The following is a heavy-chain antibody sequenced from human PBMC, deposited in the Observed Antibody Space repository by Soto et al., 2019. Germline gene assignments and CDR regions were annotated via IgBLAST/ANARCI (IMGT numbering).Heavy chain of an antibody. V-gene: IGHV4-30-2*01. Sequence: PSETLSISCAVSGGSISSGGYSWSWIRQPPGKGLEWIGYIHQSGSTYYNPSLKSRVTISVDRSRNQFSLKLSSVTAADTAVYFCATQSYSNNGAYYYYAMDVWGQGTTVTVSS. CDR2: IHQSGST. J-gene: IGHJ6*02. D-gene: IGHD4-4*01. CDR3: ATQSYSNNGAYYYYAMDV. CDR1: GGSISSGGYS.